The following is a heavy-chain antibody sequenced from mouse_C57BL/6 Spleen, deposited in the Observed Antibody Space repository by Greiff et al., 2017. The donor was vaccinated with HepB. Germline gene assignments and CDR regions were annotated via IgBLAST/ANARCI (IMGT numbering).Heavy chain of an antibody. J-gene: IGHJ1*03. CDR1: GFTFITYA. CDR3: VRESHYSGSSWYFDV. CDR2: IRSKSSNYAT. Sequence: GGGLVQPKGSLKLSCAASGFTFITYAMHWVRQAPVKGLEWVARIRSKSSNYATYYADSVKDRLTISRDDSQSMLYLQMNNLKTGDTAMYYCVRESHYSGSSWYFDVWGTGTTVTVSS. V-gene: IGHV10-3*01. D-gene: IGHD1-1*01.